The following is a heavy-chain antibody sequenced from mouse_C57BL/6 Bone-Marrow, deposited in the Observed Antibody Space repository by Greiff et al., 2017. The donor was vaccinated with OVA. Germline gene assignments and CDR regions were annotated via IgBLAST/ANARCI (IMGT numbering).Heavy chain of an antibody. D-gene: IGHD1-1*01. Sequence: VHLQQSGPVLVKPGASVKMSCKASGYTFTDYYMNWVKQSHGKSLEWIGVINPYNGGTSYNQKFKGKATLTVDKSSITAYMELNSLTSEDSAVYYFARTDYYGSIYEAWFAYWGQGTLVTVSA. CDR2: INPYNGGT. J-gene: IGHJ3*01. V-gene: IGHV1-19*01. CDR1: GYTFTDYY. CDR3: ARTDYYGSIYEAWFAY.